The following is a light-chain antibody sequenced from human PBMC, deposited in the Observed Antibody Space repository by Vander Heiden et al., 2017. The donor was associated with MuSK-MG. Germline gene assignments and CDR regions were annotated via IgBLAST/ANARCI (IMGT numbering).Light chain of an antibody. V-gene: IGLV5-45*03. Sequence: QAVLPQPSSLSASPAASASLTCTLRSGINVGSYRIYWYQQKPGSPPQFLLRYKSDSDKQQGSGVPSRFSGSKAASANAGILLISGHQSEDEADYYCMIWHSSAWVFGGGTKLTVL. J-gene: IGLJ2*01. CDR3: MIWHSSAWV. CDR2: YKSDSDK. CDR1: SGINVGSYR.